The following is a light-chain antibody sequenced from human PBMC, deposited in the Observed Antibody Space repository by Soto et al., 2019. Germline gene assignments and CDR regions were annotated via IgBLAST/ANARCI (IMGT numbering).Light chain of an antibody. Sequence: EIVMIQSAVTQTVSPGERVTLSCRASQSVSSNLAWYQQKPGQAPSLLIYGAFTRATGIPARFSGTGSGTEFTLTISSLQSEDFALYYCQQYNDWPLTFGQGTKVDIK. CDR1: QSVSSN. V-gene: IGKV3-15*01. CDR2: GAF. CDR3: QQYNDWPLT. J-gene: IGKJ1*01.